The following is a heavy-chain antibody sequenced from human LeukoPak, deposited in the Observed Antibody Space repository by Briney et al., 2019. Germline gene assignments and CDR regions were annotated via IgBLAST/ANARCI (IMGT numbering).Heavy chain of an antibody. CDR2: IYYNGAT. Sequence: SETLSLTCTVSSGSISNSNYYWGWVRQPPGKGLEWIGTIYYNGATQYNPSLKSRVAISVDTSKNQFSLRLTSVTATDAAMYYCAKELRIPALADTGDYWGQGTPVTVSS. CDR1: SGSISNSNYY. V-gene: IGHV4-39*01. CDR3: AKELRIPALADTGDY. J-gene: IGHJ4*02. D-gene: IGHD6-19*01.